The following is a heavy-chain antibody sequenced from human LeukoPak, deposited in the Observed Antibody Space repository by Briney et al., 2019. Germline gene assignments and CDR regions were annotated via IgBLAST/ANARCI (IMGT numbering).Heavy chain of an antibody. J-gene: IGHJ4*02. CDR2: ISWNSDNV. CDR1: GFTFKNYA. CDR3: AKSGTYSSSSGYIDS. V-gene: IGHV3-9*01. Sequence: GRSLILSCAASGFTFKNYAMHWVRPAPGKGLEWVSSISWNSDNVDYADSVKGRFTLSRDNAKNSLFLQMNSLRPEDTALYYCAKSGTYSSSSGYIDSWGQGTLVTVSS. D-gene: IGHD6-6*01.